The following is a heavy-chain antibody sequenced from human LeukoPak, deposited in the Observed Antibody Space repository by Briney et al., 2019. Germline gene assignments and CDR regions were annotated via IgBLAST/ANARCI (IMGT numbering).Heavy chain of an antibody. Sequence: ASVKVSSKASGYTFTIYDINWVRQAPGQGLEWMGWMNPNRGNTGYAQKFQGRFTMTRNTSISTAYMELSSLRSEDTAVYYCARGSDYDFWSGYFGYYYGMDVWGQGTTVTVSS. CDR2: MNPNRGNT. V-gene: IGHV1-8*01. CDR1: GYTFTIYD. D-gene: IGHD3-3*01. CDR3: ARGSDYDFWSGYFGYYYGMDV. J-gene: IGHJ6*02.